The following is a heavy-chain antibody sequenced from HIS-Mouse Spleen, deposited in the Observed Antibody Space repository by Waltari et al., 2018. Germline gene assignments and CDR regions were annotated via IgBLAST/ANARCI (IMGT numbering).Heavy chain of an antibody. CDR2: IKSDGRST. D-gene: IGHD6-6*01. J-gene: IGHJ4*02. CDR1: GFTFSSYW. Sequence: EVQLVESGGGLVQPGGSLRLSCAASGFTFSSYWMHWVRQAPGKGLGWVSRIKSDGRSTSYADSVKGRFTISRDNAKNTLYLQMNSLRAEDTAVYYCARSLLDEQLVDYWGQRTLVTVSS. CDR3: ARSLLDEQLVDY. V-gene: IGHV3-74*01.